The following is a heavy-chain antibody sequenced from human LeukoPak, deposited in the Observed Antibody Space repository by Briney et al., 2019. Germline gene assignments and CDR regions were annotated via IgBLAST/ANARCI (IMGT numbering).Heavy chain of an antibody. D-gene: IGHD2-2*01. J-gene: IGHJ3*02. CDR1: GYTFTGYY. V-gene: IGHV1-2*02. Sequence: GASVTVSCKASGYTFTGYYMHWVRQAPGQGLEWMGWINPNSGGTSYAQKFQGRVTMTRDTSITTAYMELSRLRSDDTAVYYCARGYCSTTTCYGAFDIWGQGTMVTVSS. CDR2: INPNSGGT. CDR3: ARGYCSTTTCYGAFDI.